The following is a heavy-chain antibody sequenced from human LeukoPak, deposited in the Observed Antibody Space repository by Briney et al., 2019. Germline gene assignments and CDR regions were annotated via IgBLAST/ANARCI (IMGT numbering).Heavy chain of an antibody. Sequence: ASVKVSCKASGGTFSSYAISWVRQAPRQGLEWMGGIIPIFGTANYAQKFQGRVTITADESTSTAYMELSSLRSEDTAVYYCARELLYSSTSHNWFDPWGQGTLVTVSS. V-gene: IGHV1-69*01. CDR2: IIPIFGTA. CDR3: ARELLYSSTSHNWFDP. D-gene: IGHD2-2*01. CDR1: GGTFSSYA. J-gene: IGHJ5*02.